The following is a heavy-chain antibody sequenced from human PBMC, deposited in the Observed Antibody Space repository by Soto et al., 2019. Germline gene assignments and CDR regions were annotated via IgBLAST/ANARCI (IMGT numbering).Heavy chain of an antibody. D-gene: IGHD3-22*01. V-gene: IGHV3-23*01. Sequence: EVQLLESGGGLVQPGGSLRLSCAASGFIINNYALYWVRQAPGTGLQCVSAVSSTGGTYYADSVKGRFSVSRDNSNNMVDLKRNGLRAEDTAIYYCAKRRDASNSKDSDCDYWGQGTLLTVAS. CDR3: AKRRDASNSKDSDCDY. J-gene: IGHJ4*02. CDR2: VSSTGGT. CDR1: GFIINNYA.